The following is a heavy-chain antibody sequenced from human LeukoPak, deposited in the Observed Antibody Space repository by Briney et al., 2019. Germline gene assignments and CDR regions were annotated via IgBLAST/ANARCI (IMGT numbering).Heavy chain of an antibody. CDR3: AREQRGFGELYFDY. Sequence: SETLSLTCTVSGRSISSSSYYWGWIRQPPGKGLEWIGSIYYSGSTYYNPSLKSRVTISVDTSKNQFSLKLSSVTAADTAVYYCAREQRGFGELYFDYWGQGTLVTVSS. CDR2: IYYSGST. V-gene: IGHV4-39*07. D-gene: IGHD3-10*01. CDR1: GRSISSSSYY. J-gene: IGHJ4*02.